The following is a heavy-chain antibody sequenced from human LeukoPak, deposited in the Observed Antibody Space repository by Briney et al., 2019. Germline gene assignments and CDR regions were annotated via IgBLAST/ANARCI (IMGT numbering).Heavy chain of an antibody. CDR3: ARRSGGTGYFDY. CDR2: IYYRGST. J-gene: IGHJ4*02. V-gene: IGHV4-59*08. D-gene: IGHD3-3*01. CDR1: GVSISSYY. Sequence: SETLSLTCTVSGVSISSYYWSWIRQPPGKGVEWIGYIYYRGSTTYTPPLKGRVTISVDTSKNQFSLKLTSVTPAATAGYYCARRSGGTGYFDYSGQGTLVTASS.